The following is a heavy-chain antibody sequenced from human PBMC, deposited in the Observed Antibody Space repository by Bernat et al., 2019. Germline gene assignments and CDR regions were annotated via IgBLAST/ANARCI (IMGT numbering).Heavy chain of an antibody. CDR1: GFTFSDYY. CDR3: ARGTSTSAPYMDV. J-gene: IGHJ6*03. CDR2: ISSSSSYT. V-gene: IGHV3-11*05. Sequence: QVQLVESGGGLVKPGGSLRLSCAASGFTFSDYYMSWIRQAPVKGLDWVSYISSSSSYTNYADYVKGRFTSSRDNAKNALYLQMNGLRAEDTAVYYYARGTSTSAPYMDVWGKGTTVTVSS.